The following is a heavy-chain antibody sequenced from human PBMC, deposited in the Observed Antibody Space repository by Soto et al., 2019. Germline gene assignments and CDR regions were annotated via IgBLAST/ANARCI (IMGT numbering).Heavy chain of an antibody. V-gene: IGHV4-34*01. CDR1: GGSFSGYY. D-gene: IGHD2-2*01. CDR3: ARLQGYCITTGCYGHYAMDV. Sequence: SETLSLTCAVYGGSFSGYYWSWIRQPQGKGLEWIGEINHSGSTNYNPSLKSRLTVSVDTSKNQFSLKVSSVTAADTAVYYCARLQGYCITTGCYGHYAMDVWGQGTTVTVSS. J-gene: IGHJ6*02. CDR2: INHSGST.